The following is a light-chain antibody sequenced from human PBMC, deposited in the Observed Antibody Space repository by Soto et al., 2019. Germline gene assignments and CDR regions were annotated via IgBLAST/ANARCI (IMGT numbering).Light chain of an antibody. V-gene: IGKV3-20*01. CDR1: QSVSNNY. CDR2: GAS. J-gene: IGKJ5*01. CDR3: QQYGGSPIT. Sequence: EIVLTHSPGTLSLSPGERATLSCSASQSVSNNYLAWYQQKPGQAPRLLIYGASNRATGIPDRFSGSGSGTDFTLTITRLEPEDFALYYCQQYGGSPITFGLGTRLEIK.